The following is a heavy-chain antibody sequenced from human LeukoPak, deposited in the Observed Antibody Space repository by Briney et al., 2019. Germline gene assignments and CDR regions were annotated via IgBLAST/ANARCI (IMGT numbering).Heavy chain of an antibody. J-gene: IGHJ4*02. D-gene: IGHD3-10*01. CDR2: IYTSGST. Sequence: PSETLSLTCTVSGDSVSSGDYHWSWIRQPAGKGLEWIGRIYTSGSTNYNPSLKSRVTVSLDTSKNQFSLKLSSVTAADTAVYYCARYRGVGFYYFDYWGQGTLVTVSS. CDR3: ARYRGVGFYYFDY. V-gene: IGHV4-61*02. CDR1: GDSVSSGDYH.